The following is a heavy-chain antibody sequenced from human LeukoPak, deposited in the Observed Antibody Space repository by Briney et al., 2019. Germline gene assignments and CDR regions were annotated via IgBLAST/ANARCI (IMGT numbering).Heavy chain of an antibody. CDR3: ARGSRVYSSSWYDAFDI. CDR2: INHSGST. Sequence: SETLSLTCAVHGGSFSGYYWSWIRQPPGKGLEWIGEINHSGSTNYDPSLKSRVTISVDTSKNQFSLKLSSVTAADTAVYYCARGSRVYSSSWYDAFDIWGQGTMVTVSS. V-gene: IGHV4-34*01. CDR1: GGSFSGYY. D-gene: IGHD6-13*01. J-gene: IGHJ3*02.